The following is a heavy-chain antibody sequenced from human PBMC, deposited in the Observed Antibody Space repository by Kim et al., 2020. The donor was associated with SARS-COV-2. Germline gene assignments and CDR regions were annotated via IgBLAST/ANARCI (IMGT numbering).Heavy chain of an antibody. CDR2: IYTGGSST. Sequence: GGSLRLSCVGSGFTFASHALSWVRQAPGKGLEWVSIIYTGGSSTFYADSVRGRFTISRDNSKNTLYLQMNILRAEDTAVYYCAKGSDTHDSLMDDWGQGTPVTVSS. CDR1: GFTFASHA. CDR3: AKGSDTHDSLMDD. V-gene: IGHV3-23*03. D-gene: IGHD2-15*01. J-gene: IGHJ4*02.